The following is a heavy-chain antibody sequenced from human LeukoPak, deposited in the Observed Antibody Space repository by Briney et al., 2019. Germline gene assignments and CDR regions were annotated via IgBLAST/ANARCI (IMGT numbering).Heavy chain of an antibody. CDR1: GGSISRYD. J-gene: IGHJ5*02. CDR2: FYTSGTA. Sequence: KPSETLSLICTVSGGSISRYDWSWVRQSAGKGLEWIGRFYTSGTAHYNPSFNSRVTLSVDTSKNQFSLKLRSVTAADTAVYYCAKERVAGGSNWFDPRGQGTLVTVSS. V-gene: IGHV4-4*07. CDR3: AKERVAGGSNWFDP. D-gene: IGHD6-13*01.